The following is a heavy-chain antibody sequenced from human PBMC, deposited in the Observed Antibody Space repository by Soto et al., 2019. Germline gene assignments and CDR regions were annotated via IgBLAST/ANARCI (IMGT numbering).Heavy chain of an antibody. J-gene: IGHJ3*02. CDR1: GGSISSYY. CDR2: IYYSGST. Sequence: SETLSLTCTASGGSISSYYWSWIRQPPGKGLEWIGYIYYSGSTNYNPSLKSRVTISVDTSKTQFSLKLSSVTAADTAVYYCARVNRADPLAIWGQGTMVTVSS. V-gene: IGHV4-59*01. CDR3: ARVNRADPLAI.